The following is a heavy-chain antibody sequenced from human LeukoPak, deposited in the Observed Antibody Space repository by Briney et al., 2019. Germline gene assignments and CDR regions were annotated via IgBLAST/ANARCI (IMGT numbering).Heavy chain of an antibody. CDR3: ASSPYDSSGYTDY. V-gene: IGHV3-30-3*01. CDR1: GFTFRSYA. CDR2: ISYDGSNK. J-gene: IGHJ4*02. Sequence: GRSLRLSCAASGFTFRSYAMHWVRHAPGKGGVWVAVISYDGSNKYYADSVKSRFTISRDNSKNTLYLQMNSLRAEDTAVYYCASSPYDSSGYTDYWGQGTLVTVSS. D-gene: IGHD3-22*01.